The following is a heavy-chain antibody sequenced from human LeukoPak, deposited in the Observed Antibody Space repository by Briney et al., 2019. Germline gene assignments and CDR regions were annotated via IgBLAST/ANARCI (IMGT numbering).Heavy chain of an antibody. CDR1: GFISKTYT. J-gene: IGHJ4*02. CDR3: AREGNDYYYDQ. V-gene: IGHV3-21*01. Sequence: GWSLRLSCAASGFISKTYTMTWVRQAPGKGLEWVSSITGDCRYITYADSVKGRFTISRDNAKNSLYLQVASLRGDDTATYYCAREGNDYYYDQWGQGTLVTVSP. CDR2: ITGDCRYI. D-gene: IGHD3-16*01.